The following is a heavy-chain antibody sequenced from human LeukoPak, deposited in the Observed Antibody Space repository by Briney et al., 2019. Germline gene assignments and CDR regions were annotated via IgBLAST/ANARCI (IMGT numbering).Heavy chain of an antibody. CDR3: VTWNTYYCGSDCYLGH. V-gene: IGHV3-74*01. J-gene: IGHJ4*02. CDR2: ISTDGTTT. D-gene: IGHD2-21*02. Sequence: GGSLRLSCAASGFTFSSYWMHWVRQAPGKGLVWLSRISTDGTTTTYADSVKGRFTVSRDNANNTLYLQLNSLRADDTALYYCVTWNTYYCGSDCYLGHWGQGTLVTVSS. CDR1: GFTFSSYW.